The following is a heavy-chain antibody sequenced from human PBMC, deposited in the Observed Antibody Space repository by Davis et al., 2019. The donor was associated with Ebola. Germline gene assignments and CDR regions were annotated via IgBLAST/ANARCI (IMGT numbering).Heavy chain of an antibody. V-gene: IGHV3-30-3*01. D-gene: IGHD4-11*01. Sequence: GESLKISCAASGFTFSSYAMHWVRQAPGKGLEWVAVISYDGSNKYYADSVKGRFTISRDNSKNTLYLQMNSLRAEDTAVYYCASLTTVTTHDDYYYYYGMDVWGKGTTVTVSS. CDR3: ASLTTVTTHDDYYYYYGMDV. CDR2: ISYDGSNK. CDR1: GFTFSSYA. J-gene: IGHJ6*04.